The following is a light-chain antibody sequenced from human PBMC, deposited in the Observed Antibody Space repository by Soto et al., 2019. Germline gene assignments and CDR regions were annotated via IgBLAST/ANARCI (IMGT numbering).Light chain of an antibody. V-gene: IGKV3-20*01. CDR3: HQYLTLPRT. J-gene: IGKJ1*01. Sequence: EILLTQSPGTLSLSPGERATLSCRASQSVSSNYLAWYQQKPGQAPRLLIYAASSRATGIPDRFSGSGSGADFTLTISGLKPDDFALYYCHQYLTLPRTFGQGTKVEVK. CDR2: AAS. CDR1: QSVSSNY.